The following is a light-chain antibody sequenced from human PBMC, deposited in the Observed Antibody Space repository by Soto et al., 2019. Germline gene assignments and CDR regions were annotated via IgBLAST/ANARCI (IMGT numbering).Light chain of an antibody. V-gene: IGKV3-15*01. CDR1: QSVGTS. CDR3: LQYNKWPPYS. CDR2: SAS. Sequence: TVMTQSPPTLSVSPGESATLSCRASQSVGTSLACYQQPPGQAPRVLIHSASTRATGIPARFSSSASDTQLTRTISGLYSQGGAIYYWLQYNKWPPYSFGQGTKLENK. J-gene: IGKJ2*01.